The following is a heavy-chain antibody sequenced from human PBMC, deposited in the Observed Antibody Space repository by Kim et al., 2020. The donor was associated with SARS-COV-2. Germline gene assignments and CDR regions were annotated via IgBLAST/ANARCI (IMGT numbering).Heavy chain of an antibody. V-gene: IGHV1-8*01. J-gene: IGHJ6*02. D-gene: IGHD5-12*01. Sequence: ASVKVSCKASGYTFTSYDINWVRQATGQGLEWMGWMNPNSGNTGYAQKFQGRVTMTRNTSISTAYMELSSLRSEDTAVYYCARVSGYSGYGYYYYGMDVWGQGTTVTVSS. CDR2: MNPNSGNT. CDR3: ARVSGYSGYGYYYYGMDV. CDR1: GYTFTSYD.